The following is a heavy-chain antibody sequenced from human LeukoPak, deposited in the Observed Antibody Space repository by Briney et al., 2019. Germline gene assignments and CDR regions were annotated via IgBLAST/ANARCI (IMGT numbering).Heavy chain of an antibody. V-gene: IGHV3-30*18. D-gene: IGHD2-8*01. CDR3: AKGGILYPLDY. Sequence: GGSLRLSCAASGFTFSSYGMHWVRQAPGKGLEWVAVISYDGSSKYYGDSVKGRFTISRDNSKNTLYLQMNSLRAEDTAVYYCAKGGILYPLDYWGQGTLVTVSS. J-gene: IGHJ4*02. CDR1: GFTFSSYG. CDR2: ISYDGSSK.